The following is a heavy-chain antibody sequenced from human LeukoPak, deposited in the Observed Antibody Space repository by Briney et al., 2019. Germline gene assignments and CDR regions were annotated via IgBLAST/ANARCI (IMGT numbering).Heavy chain of an antibody. CDR3: ARDKGRFPNAFDI. CDR1: GGSISSHY. V-gene: IGHV4-59*11. J-gene: IGHJ3*02. Sequence: SETLSLTCTVSGGSISSHYWSWIRQPPGKGLEWIGYIYYSGSTNYNPSLKSRVTISVDTSKNQFSLKLSSVTAADTAVYYCARDKGRFPNAFDIWGQGTMVTVSS. CDR2: IYYSGST. D-gene: IGHD3-3*01.